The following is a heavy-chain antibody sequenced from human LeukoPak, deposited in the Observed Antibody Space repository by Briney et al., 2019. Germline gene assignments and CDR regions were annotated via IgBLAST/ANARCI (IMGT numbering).Heavy chain of an antibody. Sequence: ASVKVSCKASGYTFTSYGISWVRQAPGQGLEWMGWISTYNDNTNYAQKLQGRVTMTTDTSTSTAYMELRSLRSDDTAVYYCAIDSHILGYCSSASCYIDYWGQGTLVTVSS. J-gene: IGHJ4*02. CDR2: ISTYNDNT. V-gene: IGHV1-18*01. CDR3: AIDSHILGYCSSASCYIDY. CDR1: GYTFTSYG. D-gene: IGHD2-2*02.